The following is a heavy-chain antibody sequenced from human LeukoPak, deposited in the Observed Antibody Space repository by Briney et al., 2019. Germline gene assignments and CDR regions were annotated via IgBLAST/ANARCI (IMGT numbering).Heavy chain of an antibody. Sequence: ASVKVSCKASGGTFSSYAISWVRQAPGQGLEWMGRIIPIFGIANYAQKFQGRVTITADKSTSTAYMELSSLRSEDTAVYYCARDSMRNKEVDTFDIWGQGTMVTVSS. CDR3: ARDSMRNKEVDTFDI. CDR2: IIPIFGIA. D-gene: IGHD2/OR15-2a*01. J-gene: IGHJ3*02. V-gene: IGHV1-69*04. CDR1: GGTFSSYA.